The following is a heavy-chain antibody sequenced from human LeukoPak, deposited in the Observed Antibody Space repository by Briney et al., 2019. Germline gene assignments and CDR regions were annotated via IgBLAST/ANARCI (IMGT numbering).Heavy chain of an antibody. V-gene: IGHV3-48*03. J-gene: IGHJ4*02. CDR1: GFTFSTYE. D-gene: IGHD3-22*01. Sequence: GGSLRLSCAASGFTFSTYEMNWVRQAPGKGLEWVSYISSSGRTIYYADSVKGRFTISRENAKNSLYLQMNSLRAEDTAVYYCARVLHKRNYDSSVYYGYWGQGTLVTVSS. CDR3: ARVLHKRNYDSSVYYGY. CDR2: ISSSGRTI.